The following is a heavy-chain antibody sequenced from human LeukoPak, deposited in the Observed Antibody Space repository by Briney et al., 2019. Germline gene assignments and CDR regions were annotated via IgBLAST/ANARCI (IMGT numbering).Heavy chain of an antibody. J-gene: IGHJ4*02. Sequence: ASVKVSCKASGYTFTSYGISWVRQAPGQGLEWMGWISAYNGNTNYAQKLQGRVTMTTDTSTSTAYMELRSLRSDDTAVYYCARGTRGYSYGYGQPAQYYFDYWGQGTLVTVSS. D-gene: IGHD5-18*01. CDR1: GYTFTSYG. CDR3: ARGTRGYSYGYGQPAQYYFDY. V-gene: IGHV1-18*01. CDR2: ISAYNGNT.